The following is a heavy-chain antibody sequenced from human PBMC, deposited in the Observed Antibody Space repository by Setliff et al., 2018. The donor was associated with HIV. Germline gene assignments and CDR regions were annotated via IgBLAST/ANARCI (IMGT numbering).Heavy chain of an antibody. J-gene: IGHJ2*01. CDR1: GYTFTGYY. V-gene: IGHV1-2*02. CDR2: INPNSGGT. D-gene: IGHD6-13*01. Sequence: ASVKVSCKASGYTFTGYYMHWVRQAPGQGLEWMGWINPNSGGTTYAQKFQGRVTMTRDTSISTAYMEVSRLRSDDTAVYYCARVSSSWTGGYFDLWGRGTLVTVSS. CDR3: ARVSSSWTGGYFDL.